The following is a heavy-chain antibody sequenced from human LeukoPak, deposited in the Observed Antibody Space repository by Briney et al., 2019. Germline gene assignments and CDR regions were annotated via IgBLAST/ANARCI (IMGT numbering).Heavy chain of an antibody. CDR2: IYYSGST. CDR1: GGSISSSSYY. V-gene: IGHV4-39*01. D-gene: IGHD3-16*01. J-gene: IGHJ4*02. CDR3: ARLGGAVDY. Sequence: SETLSLTCTVSGGSISSSSYYWGWIRQPPGKGLEWIGGIYYSGSTYYNPSLKSRVTISVDTSKNQFSLKLSSVTAADTAVYYCARLGGAVDYWGQGTLVTVSS.